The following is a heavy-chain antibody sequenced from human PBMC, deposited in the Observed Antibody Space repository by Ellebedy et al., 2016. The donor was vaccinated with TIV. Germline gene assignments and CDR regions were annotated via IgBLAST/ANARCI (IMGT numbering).Heavy chain of an antibody. CDR3: AKDPSAATSRDPFYGMDV. Sequence: GESLKISCAASGFTFADFAMHWVRQVPGKGLEWVSVITRAGTSTYYADSVKGRFTISRDNSMNSLYLQMNILRREDTAFYYCAKDPSAATSRDPFYGMDVWGPGTTVTVSS. D-gene: IGHD2-2*01. CDR2: ITRAGTST. J-gene: IGHJ6*02. CDR1: GFTFADFA. V-gene: IGHV3-43*02.